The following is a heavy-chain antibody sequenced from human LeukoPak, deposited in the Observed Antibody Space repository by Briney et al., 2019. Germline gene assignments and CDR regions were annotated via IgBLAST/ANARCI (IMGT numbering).Heavy chain of an antibody. D-gene: IGHD1-26*01. CDR2: IKQDGSEK. Sequence: GGSLRLSCTASGFTFSNHWMSWVRQAPGKGLEWVANIKQDGSEKYYVDSVKGRFTISRDNAKNSLYPQMNSLRAEDTAVYYCARGGGSYYNYWGQGTLVTVSS. CDR3: ARGGGSYYNY. CDR1: GFTFSNHW. V-gene: IGHV3-7*04. J-gene: IGHJ4*02.